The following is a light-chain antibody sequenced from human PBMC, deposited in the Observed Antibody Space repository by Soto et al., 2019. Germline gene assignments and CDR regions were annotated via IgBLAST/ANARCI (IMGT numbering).Light chain of an antibody. V-gene: IGLV2-23*01. CDR1: SSDIGHYDY. Sequence: QSALTQPASVSGSPGQSITISCTGTSSDIGHYDYVSWYQQHPGKAPKLMIYEGSKRPSGVSNRFSGSKSGNTASLTISGLQAEDEADYYCCSYAGSSTFWVFGGGTQLTVL. CDR3: CSYAGSSTFWV. J-gene: IGLJ3*02. CDR2: EGS.